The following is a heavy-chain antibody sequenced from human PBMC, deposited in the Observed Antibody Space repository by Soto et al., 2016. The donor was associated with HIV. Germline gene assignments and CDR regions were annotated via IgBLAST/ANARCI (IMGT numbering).Heavy chain of an antibody. CDR3: ARVRVSGPIV. J-gene: IGHJ4*02. CDR1: GGSISSSSDY. CDR2: IYYSGRT. D-gene: IGHD6-19*01. V-gene: IGHV4-39*01. Sequence: QVQLQESGPGLVKPSETLSLTCTVSGGSISSSSDYWGWIRQPPGKGLEWIGSIYYSGRTYYNPSLKSRLTISVDTSKNQFSLKLSSVTAADTAVFYCARVRVSGPIVWGQGTLVTVSS.